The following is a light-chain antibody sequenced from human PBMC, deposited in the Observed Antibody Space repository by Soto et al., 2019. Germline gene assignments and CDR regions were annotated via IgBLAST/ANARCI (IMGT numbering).Light chain of an antibody. CDR2: AES. CDR3: QQYNKWPPLT. J-gene: IGKJ4*01. V-gene: IGKV3D-15*01. Sequence: IVLTQSPATLSVSPGESVTLSCRASQNVFSNLAWYQQKPGQPPRLLIYAESTRASGVPARFSGSGSGTESTLTISSLQSEDVGVYYCQQYNKWPPLTFGGGTKVDIK. CDR1: QNVFSN.